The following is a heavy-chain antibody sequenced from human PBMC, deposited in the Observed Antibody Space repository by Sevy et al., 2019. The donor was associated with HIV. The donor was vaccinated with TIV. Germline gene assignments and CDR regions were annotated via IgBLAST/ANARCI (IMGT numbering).Heavy chain of an antibody. CDR3: GKDEAAAGYFDY. CDR1: GFTFSSYA. D-gene: IGHD6-13*01. J-gene: IGHJ4*02. Sequence: GGSLRLSCAASGFTFSSYAMSWVRQPPGKGLEWVSAISGGGGSTYYADSVKGRFTISRDNSKNTLYLQMNSLRAEDKAVYYCGKDEAAAGYFDYWGQGTLVTVSS. CDR2: ISGGGGST. V-gene: IGHV3-23*01.